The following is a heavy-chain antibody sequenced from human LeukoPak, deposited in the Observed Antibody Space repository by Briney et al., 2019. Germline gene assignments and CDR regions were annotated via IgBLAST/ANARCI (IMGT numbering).Heavy chain of an antibody. V-gene: IGHV7-4-1*02. CDR1: GYTFTSYS. Sequence: ASVTVSCTASGYTFTSYSMNWVRQAPGQGLDWLGWININTGNPTYAQGFTGRFVFSLDTSVNTAYLQISSLMAEDTAVYYCARVVHPYDYESSGLTYDAFDIWGQGTMVTVSS. D-gene: IGHD3-22*01. CDR2: ININTGNP. J-gene: IGHJ3*02. CDR3: ARVVHPYDYESSGLTYDAFDI.